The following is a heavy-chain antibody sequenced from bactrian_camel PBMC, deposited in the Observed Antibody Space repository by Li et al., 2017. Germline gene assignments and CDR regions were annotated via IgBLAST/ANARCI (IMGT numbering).Heavy chain of an antibody. CDR2: IFGGRFT. J-gene: IGHJ4*01. D-gene: IGHD5*01. V-gene: IGHV3S53*01. CDR1: GDAQNTAY. Sequence: HVQLVESGGGSVEAGGSLRLSCAYSGDAQNTAYMAWFRQAPGKQREGVAVIFGGRFTFYRDSVKGRFTISKDNAKNTVNLQMNSLKSEDTGLYYCVTWKKEWVGFDWARGPRSPSP.